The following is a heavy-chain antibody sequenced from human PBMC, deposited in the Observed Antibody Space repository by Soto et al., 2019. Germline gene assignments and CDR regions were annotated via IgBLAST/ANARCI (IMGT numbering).Heavy chain of an antibody. J-gene: IGHJ5*02. CDR1: GGSISSSSYY. D-gene: IGHD6-13*01. CDR3: ARFIAAAGYNWFDP. V-gene: IGHV4-39*01. Sequence: QLQLQESGPGLVKPSETLSLTCTVSGGSISSSSYYWGWIRQPPGKGLEWIGSIYYSGSTYYNPSLKSRVTISVDTSKNQFSLKLSSVTAADTAVYYCARFIAAAGYNWFDPWGQETLVTVSS. CDR2: IYYSGST.